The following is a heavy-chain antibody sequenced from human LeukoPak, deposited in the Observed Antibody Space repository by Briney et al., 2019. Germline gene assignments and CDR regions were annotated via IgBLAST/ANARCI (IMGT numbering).Heavy chain of an antibody. CDR1: GFTFSVYA. J-gene: IGHJ4*02. CDR2: ISYDGSNK. Sequence: PGGSLRLSCAASGFTFSVYAMHWVRQAPGKGLEWVAIISYDGSNKYYADSVKGRFTISRDNSKNTLYLQMNSLRTEDTAVYYCAKNRVVFNLNYAYYFDYWGQGTLVTVSS. D-gene: IGHD1-7*01. CDR3: AKNRVVFNLNYAYYFDY. V-gene: IGHV3-30*04.